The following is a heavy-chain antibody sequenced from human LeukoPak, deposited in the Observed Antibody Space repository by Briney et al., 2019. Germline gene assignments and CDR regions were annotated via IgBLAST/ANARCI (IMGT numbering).Heavy chain of an antibody. CDR1: GGSISSYY. CDR2: IHYSGTT. D-gene: IGHD2-15*01. CDR3: AREDYCSGGSCYSGYFQH. Sequence: KSSETLSLTCTVSGGSISSYYWSWIRQPPGKGLEWIGYIHYSGTTNYNPSLKSRVTISVDTSKNQFSLKLSSVTAADTAVYYCAREDYCSGGSCYSGYFQHWGQGTLVTVSS. J-gene: IGHJ1*01. V-gene: IGHV4-59*01.